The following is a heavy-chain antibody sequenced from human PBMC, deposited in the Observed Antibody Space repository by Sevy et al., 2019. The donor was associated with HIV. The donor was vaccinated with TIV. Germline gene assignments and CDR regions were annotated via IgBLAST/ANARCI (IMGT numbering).Heavy chain of an antibody. Sequence: ASVKVSCKASGYTFSGYDINWVRQATGQGLEWMGWMNPDSGRRGYAPKFQGRVTMTTNTSIDTAYMELRRLRSEDSAVYYCARADLDSSTLFYYYGMDVWGHGTTVTVSS. CDR2: MNPDSGRR. CDR1: GYTFSGYD. CDR3: ARADLDSSTLFYYYGMDV. V-gene: IGHV1-8*02. J-gene: IGHJ6*02. D-gene: IGHD6-13*01.